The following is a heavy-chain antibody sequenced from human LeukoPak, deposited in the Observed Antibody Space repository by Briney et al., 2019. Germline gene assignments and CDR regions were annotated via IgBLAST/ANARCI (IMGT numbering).Heavy chain of an antibody. Sequence: KTGGSLRLSCAASGFTFSSYSMNWVRQAPGKGLEWVSSISSSSSYIYYADSVKGRFTISRDNAKNSLYLQMNSLRAEDTAVYYCARDQNNWNEKDYWGQGTLVTVPS. CDR2: ISSSSSYI. D-gene: IGHD1-1*01. CDR1: GFTFSSYS. J-gene: IGHJ4*02. CDR3: ARDQNNWNEKDY. V-gene: IGHV3-21*01.